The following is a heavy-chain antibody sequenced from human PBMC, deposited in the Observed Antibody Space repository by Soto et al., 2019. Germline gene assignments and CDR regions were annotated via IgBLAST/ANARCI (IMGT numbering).Heavy chain of an antibody. CDR3: AREDYDYIWGSYRPDY. CDR2: INSDGSST. D-gene: IGHD3-16*02. Sequence: GGSLRLSCAASGFTFSSYWMHWVRQAPGKGLVWVSRINSDGSSTSYADSVKGRFTISRDNAKNTLYLQMNSLRAEDTAVYYCAREDYDYIWGSYRPDYWGQGTLVTVSS. CDR1: GFTFSSYW. J-gene: IGHJ4*02. V-gene: IGHV3-74*01.